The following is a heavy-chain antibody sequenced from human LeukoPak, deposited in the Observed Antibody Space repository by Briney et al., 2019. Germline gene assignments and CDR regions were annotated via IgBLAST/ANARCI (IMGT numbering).Heavy chain of an antibody. D-gene: IGHD3-22*01. J-gene: IGHJ4*02. Sequence: SETLSLTCTVSGGSISSSSYYWGWIRQPPGKGLEWIGSIYYSGSTYYNPSLKSRVTISVDTSKNQFSLKLSSVTAADTAVYYCARAWRSGYYHGFDYWGQGTLVTVSS. CDR2: IYYSGST. CDR1: GGSISSSSYY. V-gene: IGHV4-39*07. CDR3: ARAWRSGYYHGFDY.